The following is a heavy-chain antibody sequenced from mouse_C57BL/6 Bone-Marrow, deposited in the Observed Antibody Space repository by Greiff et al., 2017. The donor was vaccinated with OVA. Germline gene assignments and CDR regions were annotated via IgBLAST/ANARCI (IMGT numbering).Heavy chain of an antibody. CDR3: ARQEASFAH. J-gene: IGHJ3*01. CDR2: ISSGGSYN. Sequence: EVMLVESGGDLVKPGGSLKLSCAASGFTFSSYGMSWVRQTPDKRLEWVATISSGGSYNYYPDSVKGRFTISRDNAKNTLYLQMSSLKSEDTAMYYCARQEASFAHWGQGTLVTVSA. CDR1: GFTFSSYG. V-gene: IGHV5-6*01.